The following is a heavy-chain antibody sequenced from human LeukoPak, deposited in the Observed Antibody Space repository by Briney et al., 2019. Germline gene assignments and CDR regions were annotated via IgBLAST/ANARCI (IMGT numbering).Heavy chain of an antibody. D-gene: IGHD2/OR15-2a*01. CDR3: ARDPIVQAGYYYGMDV. CDR1: GYTFTGYY. Sequence: ASVKVSCKASGYTFTGYYLHWVRQAPGQGLEWMGWINPDSGGRNYAQKFKGRVTMTRDTSTTTAYMELSGLRSDDTAVYYCARDPIVQAGYYYGMDVWGQGTTVTVSS. CDR2: INPDSGGR. V-gene: IGHV1-2*02. J-gene: IGHJ6*02.